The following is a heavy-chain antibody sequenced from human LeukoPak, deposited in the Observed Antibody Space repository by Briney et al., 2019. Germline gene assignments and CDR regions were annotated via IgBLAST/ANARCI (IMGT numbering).Heavy chain of an antibody. Sequence: ASVKVSCKASGYTFTGYYMHWVRQAPGQGLEWMGWINPNSGGTNYAQKFQGRVTMTRDTSISTAYMELSRLRSDDTAVYYCASNLYPIGITVGATAFDYWGQGTLVTVSS. D-gene: IGHD1-26*01. J-gene: IGHJ4*02. CDR3: ASNLYPIGITVGATAFDY. V-gene: IGHV1-2*02. CDR1: GYTFTGYY. CDR2: INPNSGGT.